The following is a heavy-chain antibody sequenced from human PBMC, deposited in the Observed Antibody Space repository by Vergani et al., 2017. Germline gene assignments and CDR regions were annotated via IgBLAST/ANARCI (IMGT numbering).Heavy chain of an antibody. CDR3: ARHIVGATRDWFDP. Sequence: QLQLQESGPGLVKPSEPLSLTCTVSGGSISSSSYYWGWIRQPPGKGLEWIGSIYYSGSTYYNPSLKSRVTISVDTSKNQFSLKLSSVTAADTAVYYWARHIVGATRDWFDPWGQGTLVTVSS. V-gene: IGHV4-39*01. CDR1: GGSISSSSYY. D-gene: IGHD1-26*01. CDR2: IYYSGST. J-gene: IGHJ5*02.